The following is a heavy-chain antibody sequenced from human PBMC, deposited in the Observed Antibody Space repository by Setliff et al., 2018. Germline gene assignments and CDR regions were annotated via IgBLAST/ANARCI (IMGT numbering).Heavy chain of an antibody. CDR1: GGSISSGSYY. Sequence: NPSETLSLTCTVSGGSISSGSYYWSWIRQPAGKGLEWIRHIDYSGTTNYNPSLKSRVTISVDTSKNQFSLNLSSVTAADTAVYYCARGKSVTASNWFDPWGQGTLVTVSS. D-gene: IGHD5-18*01. J-gene: IGHJ5*02. V-gene: IGHV4-61*10. CDR2: IDYSGTT. CDR3: ARGKSVTASNWFDP.